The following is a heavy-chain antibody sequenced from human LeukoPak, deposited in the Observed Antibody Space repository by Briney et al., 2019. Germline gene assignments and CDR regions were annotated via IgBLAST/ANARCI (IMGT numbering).Heavy chain of an antibody. CDR3: VRGSSSTSWYFDY. D-gene: IGHD2-2*01. Sequence: RTYYRSKWYNEYAVSVKSRITINPDTSKNQFSLQLNSVTPEDTAVYYCVRGSSSTSWYFDYWGQGTLVTVSS. J-gene: IGHJ4*02. V-gene: IGHV6-1*01. CDR2: TYYRSKWYN.